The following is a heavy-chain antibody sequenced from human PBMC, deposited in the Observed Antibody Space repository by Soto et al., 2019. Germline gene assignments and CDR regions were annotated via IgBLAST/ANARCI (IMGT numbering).Heavy chain of an antibody. CDR3: VKDIVVVVEANNWFDP. CDR2: ISGSGGST. Sequence: GGSLRLSCAASGFTFSSYAMSWVRQAPGKGLEWVSAISGSGGSTYYADSVKGRFTISRDNSKNTLYLQMNSLRAEDTAVYYCVKDIVVVVEANNWFDPWGQGTLVTVSS. V-gene: IGHV3-23*01. J-gene: IGHJ5*02. CDR1: GFTFSSYA. D-gene: IGHD2-15*01.